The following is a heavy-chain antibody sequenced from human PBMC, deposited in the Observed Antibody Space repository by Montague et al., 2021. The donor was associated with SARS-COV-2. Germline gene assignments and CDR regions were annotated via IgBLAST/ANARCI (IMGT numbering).Heavy chain of an antibody. CDR2: IYYSGSVTT. D-gene: IGHD2-21*01. J-gene: IGHJ2*01. CDR1: GGSINNYY. Sequence: SETLSLTCSVSGGSINNYYWCWVRQSPGKGLEWIGDIYYSGSVTTXYXXXXKXRVSISVDTSENQFSLKLTSVTAADTAVYYCARRGGGEVFARFMYWYFDVWGRGSLVTVSS. V-gene: IGHV4-59*13. CDR3: ARRGGGEVFARFMYWYFDV.